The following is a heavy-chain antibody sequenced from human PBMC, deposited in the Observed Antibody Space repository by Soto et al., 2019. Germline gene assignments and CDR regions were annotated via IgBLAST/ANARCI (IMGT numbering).Heavy chain of an antibody. J-gene: IGHJ2*01. V-gene: IGHV3-53*04. CDR3: ARDQRSWGIWYFDL. D-gene: IGHD7-27*01. CDR1: GFTVSSNY. CDR2: IYSGGST. Sequence: GGSLRLSCAASGFTVSSNYMSWVRQAPGKGLEWVSVIYSGGSTYYADSVKGRFTITRHNSKNTLYLQMNSMRAEDTAVYYCARDQRSWGIWYFDLWGRGTLVTVSS.